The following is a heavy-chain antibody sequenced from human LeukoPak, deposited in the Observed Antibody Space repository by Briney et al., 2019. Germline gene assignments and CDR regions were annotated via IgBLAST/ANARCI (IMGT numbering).Heavy chain of an antibody. CDR3: ARDYYDSSGYPPGGYYYYMDV. CDR1: GGSFSGYY. Sequence: SETLSLTCAVYGGSFSGYYWNWIRQPPGKGLEWIGEINNSGSTNYNPSLKSRVTISRDTSKNQFSLKLSSVTAADTAVYYCARDYYDSSGYPPGGYYYYMDVWGKGTTVTISS. J-gene: IGHJ6*03. D-gene: IGHD3-22*01. V-gene: IGHV4-34*01. CDR2: INNSGST.